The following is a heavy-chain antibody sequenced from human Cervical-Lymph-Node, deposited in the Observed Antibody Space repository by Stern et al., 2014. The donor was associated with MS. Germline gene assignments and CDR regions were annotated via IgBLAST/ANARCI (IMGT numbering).Heavy chain of an antibody. Sequence: MQLVESGAVVKKPGSSLKVSCKAFGGTFTKYAINWLRQAPGQGLEWMGGILPVLDIANNTQKFQDRIKITADKSTSTAYMELSSLRSEDTAVYYCARMDASYYYGMDIWGQGTAVTVSS. D-gene: IGHD3/OR15-3a*01. CDR1: GGTFTKYA. CDR3: ARMDASYYYGMDI. V-gene: IGHV1-69*09. CDR2: ILPVLDIA. J-gene: IGHJ6*02.